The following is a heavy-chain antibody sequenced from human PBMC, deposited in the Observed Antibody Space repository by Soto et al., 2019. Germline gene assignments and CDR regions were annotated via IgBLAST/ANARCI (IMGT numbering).Heavy chain of an antibody. J-gene: IGHJ4*02. V-gene: IGHV4-59*01. CDR2: IYYSGST. CDR1: GGSISSYY. CDR3: ARVVGAYCGGDCYGGRVFYY. Sequence: SETLSLTCTVSGGSISSYYWSWIRQPPGKGLEWIGYIYYSGSTNYNPSLKSRVTISVDTSKNQFSLKLSSVTAADTAVYYCARVVGAYCGGDCYGGRVFYYWGQGTQVTVSS. D-gene: IGHD2-21*02.